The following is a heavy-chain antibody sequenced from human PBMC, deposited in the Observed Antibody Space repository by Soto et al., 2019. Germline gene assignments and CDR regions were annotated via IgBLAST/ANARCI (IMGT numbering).Heavy chain of an antibody. D-gene: IGHD3-22*01. CDR1: GYTFTSYA. CDR3: ARVLTPRGGKWLSGYYFDY. V-gene: IGHV1-3*01. Sequence: ASVKVSCKASGYTFTSYAMHWVRQAPGQRLEWMGWINAGNGNTKYSQKFQGRVTITRDTSASTAYMELSSLRSEDTAVYYCARVLTPRGGKWLSGYYFDYWGQGTLVTVSS. J-gene: IGHJ4*02. CDR2: INAGNGNT.